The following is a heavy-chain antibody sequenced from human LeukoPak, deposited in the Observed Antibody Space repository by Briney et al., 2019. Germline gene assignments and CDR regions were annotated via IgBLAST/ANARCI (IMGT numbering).Heavy chain of an antibody. D-gene: IGHD7-27*01. V-gene: IGHV1-2*06. J-gene: IGHJ4*02. CDR2: INPNSGDT. CDR1: GYTFTSYY. Sequence: ASMKVSCKASGYTFTSYYTHWVRQAPGQGPEWMGRINPNSGDTNYAQNFQGRVTMTRDTSITTGYMELSSLRSDDTAVYYCARDLFSTSNWELDYWGQGTLVTVSS. CDR3: ARDLFSTSNWELDY.